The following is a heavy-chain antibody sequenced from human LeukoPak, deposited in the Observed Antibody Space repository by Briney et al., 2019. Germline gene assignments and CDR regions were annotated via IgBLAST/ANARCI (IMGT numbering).Heavy chain of an antibody. J-gene: IGHJ4*02. CDR3: ARDPVGISRGGYFDY. D-gene: IGHD3-10*01. Sequence: ASVKVSCKASGGTFSSYAISWVRQAPGQGLEWMGGIIPIFGTANYAQKFQGRVTITTDESTSTPYMELSSLRSEDTAVYYCARDPVGISRGGYFDYWGQGTLVTVSS. CDR1: GGTFSSYA. CDR2: IIPIFGTA. V-gene: IGHV1-69*05.